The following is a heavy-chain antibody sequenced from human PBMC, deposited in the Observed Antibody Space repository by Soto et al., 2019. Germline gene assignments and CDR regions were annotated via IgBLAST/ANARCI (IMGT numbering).Heavy chain of an antibody. D-gene: IGHD2-21*01. CDR2: FYHAGSP. Sequence: HLQESGPGLVRPSETLSLTCAVSGGSISSSSWWTWVRQSPEKGLEWIGEFYHAGSPHYNPSFQSRVTIILDKSKNNFSLRLTSVTAADTAVYYCARGSSFRGDFDIWGQGTTVTVSS. CDR1: GGSISSSSW. V-gene: IGHV4-4*02. CDR3: ARGSSFRGDFDI. J-gene: IGHJ3*02.